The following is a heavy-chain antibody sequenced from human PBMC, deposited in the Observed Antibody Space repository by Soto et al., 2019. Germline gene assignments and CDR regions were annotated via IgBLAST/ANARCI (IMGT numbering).Heavy chain of an antibody. D-gene: IGHD3-10*01. J-gene: IGHJ3*02. V-gene: IGHV3-15*01. Sequence: GGSLRLSCAASGFTFSNAWMSWVRQAPGKGLEWVGRIKSKPDGGTTDYAAPVKGRFTISRDDSKNTLYLQMNSLKTDDTAVHFCSTDLTMGIRSRDAFDIWGQGTMVTV. CDR1: GFTFSNAW. CDR2: IKSKPDGGTT. CDR3: STDLTMGIRSRDAFDI.